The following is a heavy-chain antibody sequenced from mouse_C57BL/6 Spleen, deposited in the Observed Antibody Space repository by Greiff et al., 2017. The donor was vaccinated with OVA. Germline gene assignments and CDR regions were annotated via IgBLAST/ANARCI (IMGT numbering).Heavy chain of an antibody. CDR1: GYAFSSSW. CDR3: ARRTDSYYVSFLLDV. CDR2: IYPGDGDT. Sequence: VQRVESGPELVKPGASVKISCKASGYAFSSSWMNWVKQRPGKGLEWIGRIYPGDGDTNYNGKFKGKATLTADKSSSTAYMQLSSLTSEDSAVYFCARRTDSYYVSFLLDVWGTGTTVTVSS. J-gene: IGHJ1*03. D-gene: IGHD2-12*01. V-gene: IGHV1-82*01.